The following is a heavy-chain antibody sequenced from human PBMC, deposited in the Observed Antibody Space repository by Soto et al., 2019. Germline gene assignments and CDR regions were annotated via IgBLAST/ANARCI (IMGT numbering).Heavy chain of an antibody. Sequence: QVHLLLQSGAEVKKPGSSVKVSCKASGGTPSNSAISWVRQAPGQGLEWMGGIIPLFGLVKYAQNFQGRVTITADESTNTAYMEVSSLRPEDTAVYYCAGGRIVVVGSRAYYGMDVWGQGTTVTVSS. CDR3: AGGRIVVVGSRAYYGMDV. CDR1: GGTPSNSA. J-gene: IGHJ6*02. D-gene: IGHD3-22*01. CDR2: IIPLFGLV. V-gene: IGHV1-69*01.